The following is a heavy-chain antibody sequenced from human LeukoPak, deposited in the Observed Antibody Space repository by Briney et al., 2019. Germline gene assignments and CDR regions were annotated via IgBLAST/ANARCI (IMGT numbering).Heavy chain of an antibody. CDR1: GYSFTSYW. CDR3: ARRAYDSSAYYGNWFDP. CDR2: IYPRDSDT. Sequence: GESLKISCKGSGYSFTSYWIGWVRQMPGKGLEWMGIIYPRDSDTRYSPSFQGQVTISADKSISTAYLQWSNLKASDTAMYYCARRAYDSSAYYGNWFDPWGQGTLVTVSS. J-gene: IGHJ5*02. D-gene: IGHD3-22*01. V-gene: IGHV5-51*01.